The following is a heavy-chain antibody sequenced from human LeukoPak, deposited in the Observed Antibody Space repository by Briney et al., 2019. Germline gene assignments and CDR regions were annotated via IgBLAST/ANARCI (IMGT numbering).Heavy chain of an antibody. V-gene: IGHV1-18*01. Sequence: ASVKVSCKASGYTFTNYGISWVRQAPGQGLEWMGWISGYNGNTNYAQKFQGRVTMTTDTSTNTAYMELRSLRSDDTALYYCARRLEYGGYFDYWGQGALVTASS. D-gene: IGHD5-12*01. CDR2: ISGYNGNT. CDR1: GYTFTNYG. J-gene: IGHJ4*02. CDR3: ARRLEYGGYFDY.